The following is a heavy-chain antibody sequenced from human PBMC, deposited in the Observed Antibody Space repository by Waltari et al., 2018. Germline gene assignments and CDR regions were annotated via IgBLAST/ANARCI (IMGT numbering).Heavy chain of an antibody. D-gene: IGHD2-21*02. CDR3: ARGSTSYCGGDCYTPAMDV. V-gene: IGHV1-69*12. CDR1: GGTFSSYA. CDR2: ISPIFGTA. Sequence: QVQLVQSGAEVKKPGSSVKVSCKASGGTFSSYAISWVRQAPGQGLEWMGGISPIFGTANYAQKFQGRVTITADEATSTAYMELSSLRSEDTAVYYCARGSTSYCGGDCYTPAMDVWGQGTTVTVSS. J-gene: IGHJ6*02.